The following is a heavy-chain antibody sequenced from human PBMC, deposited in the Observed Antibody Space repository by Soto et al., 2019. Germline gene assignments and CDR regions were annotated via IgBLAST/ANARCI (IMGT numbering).Heavy chain of an antibody. V-gene: IGHV5-51*01. Sequence: PGESLKISCKGSRYSFTTYWIGWVRQMPGKGLEWMGIIYPGDSDTRYSPSFQGQVTISADKSISTAYLQWSSLKASDTAMYYCATAAIAARPFYYGMDVWGQGTTVTVSS. CDR1: RYSFTTYW. CDR2: IYPGDSDT. D-gene: IGHD6-6*01. J-gene: IGHJ6*02. CDR3: ATAAIAARPFYYGMDV.